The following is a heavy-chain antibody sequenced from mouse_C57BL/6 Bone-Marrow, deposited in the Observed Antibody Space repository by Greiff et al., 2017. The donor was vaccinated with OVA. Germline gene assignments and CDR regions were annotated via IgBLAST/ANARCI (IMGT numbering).Heavy chain of an antibody. CDR1: GFTFSSYA. V-gene: IGHV5-4*01. CDR2: ISDGGSYT. Sequence: EVKLVESGGGLVKPGGSLKLSCAASGFTFSSYAMSWVRQTPEKRLEWVATISDGGSYTYYPDNVKGRFTISRDNAKNTLYLQMSHLKSEGTAMYYCARDRWSWFAYWGQGTLVTVSA. J-gene: IGHJ3*01. CDR3: ARDRWSWFAY.